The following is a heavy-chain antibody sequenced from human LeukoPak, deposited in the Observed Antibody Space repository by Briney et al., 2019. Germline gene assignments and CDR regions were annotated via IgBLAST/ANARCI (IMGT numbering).Heavy chain of an antibody. J-gene: IGHJ4*02. V-gene: IGHV1-2*02. D-gene: IGHD2-15*01. CDR2: INPNSGGT. Sequence: ASVMVSCKASGYTFTGYYMHWVRQAPGQGLEWMGWINPNSGGTNYAQKFQGRVTMTRDTSISTAYMELSRLRSDDTAVYYCARVSCSGGSCYYRYFDYWGQGTLVTVSS. CDR1: GYTFTGYY. CDR3: ARVSCSGGSCYYRYFDY.